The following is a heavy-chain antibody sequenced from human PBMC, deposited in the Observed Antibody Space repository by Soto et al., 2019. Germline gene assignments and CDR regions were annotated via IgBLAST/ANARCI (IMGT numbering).Heavy chain of an antibody. Sequence: QVQLVQSGAEVKKPGASVKVSCKASGYTFTAYPMHWVRQAPGQRLEWMGWINVANGDTGYSQKFQGRVTVTRDTSASTVYMELSSLTSEDTAVYYCERKDYYGAGIYYFDHWGQGTLVTVSS. CDR2: INVANGDT. CDR1: GYTFTAYP. J-gene: IGHJ4*02. V-gene: IGHV1-3*01. CDR3: ERKDYYGAGIYYFDH. D-gene: IGHD3-10*01.